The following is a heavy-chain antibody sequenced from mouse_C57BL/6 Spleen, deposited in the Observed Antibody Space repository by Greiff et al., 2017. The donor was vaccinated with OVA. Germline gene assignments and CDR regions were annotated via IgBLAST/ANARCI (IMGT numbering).Heavy chain of an antibody. CDR3: TRNDSYYDSFGY. Sequence: VKLMESGAELVRPGASVTLSCKASGYTFTDYEMHWVKQTPVRGLEWIGAIDPETGGTDYNQKFKGKAILTVDKNSSTAYMELRSLTSDDSAVYYSTRNDSYYDSFGYWGQGTTLTVAS. V-gene: IGHV1-15*01. D-gene: IGHD2-3*01. CDR1: GYTFTDYE. J-gene: IGHJ2*01. CDR2: IDPETGGT.